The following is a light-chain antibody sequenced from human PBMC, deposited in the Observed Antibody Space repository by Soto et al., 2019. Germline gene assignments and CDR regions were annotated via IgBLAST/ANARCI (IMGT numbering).Light chain of an antibody. V-gene: IGKV1-5*01. J-gene: IGKJ1*01. CDR3: QQYNSYSPST. CDR1: QSISSW. Sequence: DIPMTQSPSPLSASVGDRVTITCRSSQSISSWLAWYQQKPGKAPKLLIYDASSLESGVPPRFSGSGSGTEFTLTISSLQPDDFATYYCQQYNSYSPSTFGQGTKVDIK. CDR2: DAS.